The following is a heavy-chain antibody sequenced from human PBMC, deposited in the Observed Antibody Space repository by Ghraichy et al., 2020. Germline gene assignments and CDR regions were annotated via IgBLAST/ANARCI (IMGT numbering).Heavy chain of an antibody. CDR1: GYMFSFYA. CDR2: ISSDGSIK. CDR3: AREHIETIMDV. V-gene: IGHV3-30*03. J-gene: IGHJ6*02. D-gene: IGHD2-21*01. Sequence: GESLNISCTASGYMFSFYAIHWVRQAPGKGLEWVAVISSDGSIKYYTDSVKGRFTISRDNSKNTLYLQMNSLRPEDTAVFYCAREHIETIMDVWGQGTTVTVSS.